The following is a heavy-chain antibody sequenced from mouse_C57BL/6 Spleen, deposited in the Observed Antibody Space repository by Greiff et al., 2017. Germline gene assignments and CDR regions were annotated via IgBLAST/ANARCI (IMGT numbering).Heavy chain of an antibody. CDR3: ARRYDGYYGFDY. D-gene: IGHD2-3*01. Sequence: QVQLQQPGAELVKPGASVKMSCKASGYTFTSYWITWVKQRPGQGLEWIGDIYPGRGSTNYNEKFKSKATLTVDTSSSTAYMQLSSLTSEDSAVYYCARRYDGYYGFDYWGQGTTLTVSA. J-gene: IGHJ2*01. V-gene: IGHV1-55*01. CDR2: IYPGRGST. CDR1: GYTFTSYW.